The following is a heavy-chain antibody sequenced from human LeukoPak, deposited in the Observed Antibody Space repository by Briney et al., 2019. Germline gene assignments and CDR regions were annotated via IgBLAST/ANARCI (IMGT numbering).Heavy chain of an antibody. J-gene: IGHJ5*02. CDR1: GGSISSGGYC. V-gene: IGHV4-31*03. CDR2: IYYSGST. Sequence: SETLSLTCTVSGGSISSGGYCWSWIRQHPGKGLEWIGYIYYSGSTYYNPSLKSRVTISVDTSKNQFSLKLSCLTAADTAVYYCARARNWFDPWGQGTLVTVSS. CDR3: ARARNWFDP. D-gene: IGHD6-6*01.